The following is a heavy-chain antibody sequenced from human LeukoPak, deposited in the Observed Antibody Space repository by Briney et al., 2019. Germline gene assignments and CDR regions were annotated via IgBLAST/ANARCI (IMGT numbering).Heavy chain of an antibody. J-gene: IGHJ6*02. CDR3: ASAPILRGEGGEHYNYGMDV. D-gene: IGHD2-2*02. CDR2: IYHXGST. CDR1: GGSINSGNX. Sequence: SETLSLTCAVSGGSINSGNXGSWXXQPPGXXLEWXXEIYHXGSTNYNPSLKSRVTISVDAFKNQFSLNLTSVTAADTAVYHCASAPILRGEGGEHYNYGMDVWGQGTTVTVSS. V-gene: IGHV4-4*02.